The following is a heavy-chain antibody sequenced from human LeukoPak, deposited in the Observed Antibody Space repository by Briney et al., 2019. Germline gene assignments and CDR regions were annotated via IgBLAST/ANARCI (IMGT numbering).Heavy chain of an antibody. V-gene: IGHV3-73*01. CDR3: TTEEYGDVLFDY. J-gene: IGHJ4*02. CDR2: IRSKANSYAT. CDR1: AFTFSGSA. Sequence: GGSLRLTCAASAFTFSGSAMHWVRQASGKGLEWVGRIRSKANSYATAYAASVKGRFTISRDDSKNTAYLQMNSLKTEDTAVYYCTTEEYGDVLFDYWGQGTLVTVSS. D-gene: IGHD4-17*01.